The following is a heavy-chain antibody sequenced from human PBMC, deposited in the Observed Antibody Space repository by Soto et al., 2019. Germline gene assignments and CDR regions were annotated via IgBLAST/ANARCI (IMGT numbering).Heavy chain of an antibody. Sequence: LSLTCVASGFTFSSYWMSWVRQAPGKGLEWVANMKQDGSEKYYVDSVKGRFTISRDNAKSSLYLQMNSLRAEDTAVYYCARDRRGVCSGGSCYYYFDYWGQGTLVTVSS. CDR3: ARDRRGVCSGGSCYYYFDY. CDR2: MKQDGSEK. CDR1: GFTFSSYW. J-gene: IGHJ4*02. V-gene: IGHV3-7*01. D-gene: IGHD2-15*01.